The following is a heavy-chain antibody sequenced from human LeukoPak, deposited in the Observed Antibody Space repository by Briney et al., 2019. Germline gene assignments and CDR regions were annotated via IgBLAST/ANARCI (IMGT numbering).Heavy chain of an antibody. D-gene: IGHD3-10*01. CDR3: AKDRFGHTDQSPLAFDD. V-gene: IGHV3-23*01. J-gene: IGHJ4*02. CDR1: GFTFNNYA. Sequence: PGGSLRLACAAAGFTFNNYAMSWVRQAPGKGLEWVSGIGGSGFRTYYVESVKGRFTISRDNAKSSLYLQLHSLRAEDTAVYYCAKDRFGHTDQSPLAFDDWGQGTLVTVSS. CDR2: IGGSGFRT.